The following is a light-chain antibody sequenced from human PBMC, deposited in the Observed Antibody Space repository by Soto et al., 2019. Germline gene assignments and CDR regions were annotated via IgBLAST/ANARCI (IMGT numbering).Light chain of an antibody. CDR1: QSVSSN. CDR2: GAS. Sequence: EILMTQSPATLSVSPGERATLSCRASQSVSSNLAWYQQKPGQAPRLLIYGASTRANGIPARFSGSGSGTEFTLTISSLQSEDFAFYYCQQYNNWHPLTFGQGTRLEIK. J-gene: IGKJ5*01. V-gene: IGKV3-15*01. CDR3: QQYNNWHPLT.